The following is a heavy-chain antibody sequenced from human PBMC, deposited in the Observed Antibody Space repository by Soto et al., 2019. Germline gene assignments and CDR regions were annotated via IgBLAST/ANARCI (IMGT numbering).Heavy chain of an antibody. CDR3: ATDFGHPTDVSGGGFDY. Sequence: ASVKVSCKVSGYTLTELSMYWVRQAPGKGLEWMGGFDPEDGETIYAQKFQGRVTMTEDTSTDTAYMELSSLRSEDTAVYYCATDFGHPTDVSGGGFDYWGQGTLVTVSS. J-gene: IGHJ4*02. CDR1: GYTLTELS. D-gene: IGHD3-10*01. CDR2: FDPEDGET. V-gene: IGHV1-24*01.